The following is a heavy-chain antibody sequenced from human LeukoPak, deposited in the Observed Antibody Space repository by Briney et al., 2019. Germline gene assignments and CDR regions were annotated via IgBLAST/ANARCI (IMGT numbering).Heavy chain of an antibody. Sequence: PSETLSLTCTVSGGPISSSSYYWGWIRQPPGKGLEWIGTIYYGGSTYYNPSLKSRVTISVDTSKNQFSLKVSSVTAADTAVYYCGRLVYYYYMDVWGKGTTVTVSS. CDR2: IYYGGST. V-gene: IGHV4-39*01. CDR3: GRLVYYYYMDV. J-gene: IGHJ6*03. CDR1: GGPISSSSYY.